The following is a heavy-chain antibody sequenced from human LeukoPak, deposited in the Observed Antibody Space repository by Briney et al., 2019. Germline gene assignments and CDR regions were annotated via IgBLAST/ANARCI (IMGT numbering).Heavy chain of an antibody. CDR1: GGTFSSYA. V-gene: IGHV1-69*05. CDR3: ARGIRDYYFGY. Sequence: ASLKVSCKASGGTFSSYAISWVRQAPGQGLEWMVRIIPIFGTAYYAQKFQGRVTITTDESKSTAYMELRSLRSEDTAVYFCARGIRDYYFGYWGQGTLVTVPS. CDR2: IIPIFGTA. J-gene: IGHJ4*02. D-gene: IGHD5-18*01.